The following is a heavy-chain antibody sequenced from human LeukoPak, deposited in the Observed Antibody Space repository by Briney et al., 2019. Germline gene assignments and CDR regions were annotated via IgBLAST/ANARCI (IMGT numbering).Heavy chain of an antibody. CDR1: GGSITGRNW. Sequence: SGTLSLTCAVSGGSITGRNWWSWVRQPPGRGLEWIGEFHHSGSSNYNPSLKSRVNILVDKSKNQFFLKLTSVTAADTAVYYCAREDYHGMDVWGQGTTVTVSS. CDR3: AREDYHGMDV. V-gene: IGHV4-4*02. CDR2: FHHSGSS. J-gene: IGHJ6*02.